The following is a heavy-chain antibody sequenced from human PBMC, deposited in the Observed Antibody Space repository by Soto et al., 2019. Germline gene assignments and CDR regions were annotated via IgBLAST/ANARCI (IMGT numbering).Heavy chain of an antibody. Sequence: EVQLLESGGGLVQPGGSLRLSCAASGFTFSSYAMSWVRQAPGKGLEWVSAISCSGGSTYYSDSVKGRFTISRDNSKKTLYLQMNSLRAEDTAVYYCAGQLLNDAFDIWGQGTMVTVSS. V-gene: IGHV3-23*01. CDR3: AGQLLNDAFDI. D-gene: IGHD2-2*01. CDR1: GFTFSSYA. CDR2: ISCSGGST. J-gene: IGHJ3*02.